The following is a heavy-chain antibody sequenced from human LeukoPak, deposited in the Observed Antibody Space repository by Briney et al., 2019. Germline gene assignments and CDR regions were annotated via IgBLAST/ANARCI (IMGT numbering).Heavy chain of an antibody. CDR1: GFTLSNYE. CDR2: ITSSGSTI. Sequence: PGGSLRLSCVASGFTLSNYEMHWVRQAPGKGLQWVSYITSSGSTIYYADFARGRFTISRDVAKNSLFLQMSGLRAEDTALYYCARGYYYGLFWGQRTLVSVSS. D-gene: IGHD3-10*01. J-gene: IGHJ4*02. CDR3: ARGYYYGLF. V-gene: IGHV3-48*03.